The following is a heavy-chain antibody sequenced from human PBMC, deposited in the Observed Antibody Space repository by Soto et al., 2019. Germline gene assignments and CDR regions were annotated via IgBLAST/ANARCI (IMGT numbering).Heavy chain of an antibody. CDR3: ATSLGAAPFDY. CDR2: ISAYNGNT. Sequence: GASVKVSCKASGYTFTSYGISWVRQAPGQGLEWMGWISAYNGNTNYAQKLQGRVTMTTDTSTSTAYMELSSLRSEDTAVYYCATSLGAAPFDYWGQGTLVTVSS. V-gene: IGHV1-18*01. D-gene: IGHD3-16*01. CDR1: GYTFTSYG. J-gene: IGHJ4*02.